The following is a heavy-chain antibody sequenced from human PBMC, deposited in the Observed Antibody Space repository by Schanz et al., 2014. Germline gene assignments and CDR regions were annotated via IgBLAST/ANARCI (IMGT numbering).Heavy chain of an antibody. Sequence: QVQLVQSGAEVKKPGSSMKVSCKASGGTFSTYPINWLRQAPGQGLEWMGRIISILGIPNYAQKFQGRVTITADKSTSTAYMELSSLRSEDTAVYYCARGYGDSPTDFWGQGAMVTVSS. CDR2: IISILGIP. CDR3: ARGYGDSPTDF. V-gene: IGHV1-69*02. J-gene: IGHJ3*01. D-gene: IGHD4-17*01. CDR1: GGTFSTYP.